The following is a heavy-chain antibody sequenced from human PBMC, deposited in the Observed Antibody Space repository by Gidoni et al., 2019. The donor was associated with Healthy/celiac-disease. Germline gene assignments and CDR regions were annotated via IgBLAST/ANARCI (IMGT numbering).Heavy chain of an antibody. CDR1: GGSFSGYY. D-gene: IGHD6-6*01. CDR2: INHSGST. CDR3: ARSIAARRWFDP. Sequence: QVQLQQWGAGLLKPSETLSLTCAVYGGSFSGYYWSWIRQPPGKGLEWIGEINHSGSTNYNPSLKSRVTISVDTSKNQFSLKLSSVTAADTAVYYCARSIAARRWFDPWGQGTLVTVSS. V-gene: IGHV4-34*01. J-gene: IGHJ5*02.